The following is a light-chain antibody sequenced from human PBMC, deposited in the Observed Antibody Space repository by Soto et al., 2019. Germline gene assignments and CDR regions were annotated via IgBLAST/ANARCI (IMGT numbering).Light chain of an antibody. CDR1: SSDVGGNDY. Sequence: QSALTQPASVSGSPGQSVTISCTGASSDVGGNDYVSWYQQHPGKAPKLILYEVNNRPPGVSTHFSGSKSGNTASLIISVLQADAEADYICSSYSTTRTLVFGSGTKHTAL. CDR2: EVN. V-gene: IGLV2-14*01. J-gene: IGLJ1*01. CDR3: SSYSTTRTLV.